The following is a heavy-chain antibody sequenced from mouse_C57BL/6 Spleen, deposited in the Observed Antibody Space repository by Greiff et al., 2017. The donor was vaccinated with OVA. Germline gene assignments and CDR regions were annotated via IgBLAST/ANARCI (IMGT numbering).Heavy chain of an antibody. CDR1: GYTFTDYE. D-gene: IGHD2-3*01. Sequence: QVQLQQSGAELVRPGASVTLSCKASGYTFTDYEMHWVKQTPVHGLEWIGAIDPETGGTAYNQKFKGKAILTADKSSSTAYMELRSLTSEDSAVYYCTRSVLLPPQGYWYFDVWGTGTTVTVSS. J-gene: IGHJ1*03. CDR2: IDPETGGT. V-gene: IGHV1-15*01. CDR3: TRSVLLPPQGYWYFDV.